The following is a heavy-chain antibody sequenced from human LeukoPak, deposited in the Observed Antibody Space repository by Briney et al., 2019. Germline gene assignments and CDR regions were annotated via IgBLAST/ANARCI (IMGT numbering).Heavy chain of an antibody. CDR2: ISYDGSNK. J-gene: IGHJ4*02. V-gene: IGHV3-30*18. CDR1: GFTFSSYG. D-gene: IGHD3-3*01. CDR3: AKDGIGYYDFWSGYYTGY. Sequence: PGRSLRLSCAASGFTFSSYGMHWVRQAPGKGLEWVAVISYDGSNKYYADSVKGRFTISRDNSKNTLYLQMNSLRAEDTAVYYCAKDGIGYYDFWSGYYTGYWGQGTLVTVSS.